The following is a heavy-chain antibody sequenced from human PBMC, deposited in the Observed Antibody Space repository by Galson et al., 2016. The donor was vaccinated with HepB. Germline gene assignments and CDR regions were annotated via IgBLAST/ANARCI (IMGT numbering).Heavy chain of an antibody. V-gene: IGHV3-33*01. CDR1: GFTFSNYG. CDR3: ARDRLTFSNFQNWFDP. CDR2: IWYDGSKT. Sequence: SLRLSCAASGFTFSNYGMHWVRQAPGKGLEWVAVIWYDGSKTYYGASVKGRFTISRDNSKNTLFLQMDSLKDEDTAVYYCARDRLTFSNFQNWFDPWGQGTLVTVSS. J-gene: IGHJ5*02. D-gene: IGHD4-11*01.